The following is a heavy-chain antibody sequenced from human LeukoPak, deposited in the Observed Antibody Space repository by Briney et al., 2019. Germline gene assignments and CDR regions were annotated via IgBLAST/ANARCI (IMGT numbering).Heavy chain of an antibody. Sequence: GGSLRLSCAASGFTFSSYSMNWVRQAPGKGLEWVSAISGSGGSTYYADSVKGRFAISRDNSKNTLYLQMNSLRAEDTAVYYCAKSSGGWYSDYWGQGTLVTVSS. CDR2: ISGSGGST. CDR3: AKSSGGWYSDY. CDR1: GFTFSSYS. J-gene: IGHJ4*02. D-gene: IGHD6-19*01. V-gene: IGHV3-23*01.